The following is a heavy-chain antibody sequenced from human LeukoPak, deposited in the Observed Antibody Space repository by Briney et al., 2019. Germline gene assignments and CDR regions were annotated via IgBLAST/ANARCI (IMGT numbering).Heavy chain of an antibody. D-gene: IGHD3-3*01. CDR3: AKDRLLEWSGLDY. V-gene: IGHV3-33*06. J-gene: IGHJ4*02. CDR1: GFAFSSYG. Sequence: GGSLRLSCAASGFAFSSYGMHWVRQAPGKGLEWVAVIWYDGSNKYYADSVKGRFTISRDNSKNTLYLQMNSLRAEDTAVYYCAKDRLLEWSGLDYWGQGTLVTVSS. CDR2: IWYDGSNK.